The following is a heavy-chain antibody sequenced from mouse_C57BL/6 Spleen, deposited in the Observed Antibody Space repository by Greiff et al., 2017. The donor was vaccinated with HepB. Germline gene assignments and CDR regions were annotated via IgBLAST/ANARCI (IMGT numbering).Heavy chain of an antibody. CDR3: AIHGYYGAMDY. Sequence: EVQLQQSGPELVKPGASVKISCKASGYTFTDYYMNWVKQSHGKSLEWIGDINPNNGGTSYNQKFKGKATLTVDKSSSTAYMELRSLTSEDSAVYYCAIHGYYGAMDYWSQGTSVTVSS. J-gene: IGHJ4*01. D-gene: IGHD2-3*01. CDR2: INPNNGGT. CDR1: GYTFTDYY. V-gene: IGHV1-26*01.